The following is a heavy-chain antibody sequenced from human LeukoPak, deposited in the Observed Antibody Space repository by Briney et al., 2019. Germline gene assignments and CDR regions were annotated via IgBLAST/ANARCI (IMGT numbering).Heavy chain of an antibody. CDR2: IYPGDSDT. Sequence: GESLKISCKGSGYSFTSYWIGWVRQMPGKGLEWMGIIYPGDSDTGYSPSFQGQVTISADKSISTAYLQWSSLKASDTAMYYCARLFSPGNFWCGSNDYWGQGTLVTVSS. D-gene: IGHD3-3*01. CDR3: ARLFSPGNFWCGSNDY. V-gene: IGHV5-51*01. J-gene: IGHJ4*02. CDR1: GYSFTSYW.